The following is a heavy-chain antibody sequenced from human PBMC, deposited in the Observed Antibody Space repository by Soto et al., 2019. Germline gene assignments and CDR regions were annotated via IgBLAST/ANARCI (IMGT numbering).Heavy chain of an antibody. CDR2: VYSSGGT. D-gene: IGHD3-3*01. CDR1: GGSMSSYY. J-gene: IGHJ5*02. V-gene: IGHV4-4*07. Sequence: SETLSLTCSVSGGSMSSYYWTWIRQPAGKGLEWIGRVYSSGGTHYNPSLKSRVTISIDTSKNQFSLRLLSVTDADTAVYFCARGQRFSDWFDPWGKGTLVTVSS. CDR3: ARGQRFSDWFDP.